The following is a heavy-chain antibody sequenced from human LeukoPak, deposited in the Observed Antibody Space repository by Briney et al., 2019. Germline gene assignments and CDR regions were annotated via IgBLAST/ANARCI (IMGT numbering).Heavy chain of an antibody. V-gene: IGHV4-30-4*01. CDR2: IHYSGNT. D-gene: IGHD1-1*01. Sequence: SQTLSLTCAVSGGSSRSGDYFWSWIRQPPGKGLEWIGHIHYSGNTYYNPSLKSRVSISVDTSKNQFSLKLSSVTAADAAVYYCARVGDWNDLVYWGQGTLVTVSS. J-gene: IGHJ4*02. CDR3: ARVGDWNDLVY. CDR1: GGSSRSGDYF.